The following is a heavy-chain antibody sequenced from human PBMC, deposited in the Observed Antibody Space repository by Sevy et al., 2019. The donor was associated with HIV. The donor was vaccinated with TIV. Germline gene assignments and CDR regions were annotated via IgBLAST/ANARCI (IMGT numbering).Heavy chain of an antibody. D-gene: IGHD3-16*01. J-gene: IGHJ3*02. CDR3: ARSKVGVGDAFDI. Sequence: GSLRLSCAASGFTFSSHWMQWVRQAPGKGLVWVSRLNYDGSYTNYADSVKGRFTISGANAKSRLYLQMNSLRAEDTALYYCARSKVGVGDAFDIWGQGTMVTVSS. CDR1: GFTFSSHW. CDR2: LNYDGSYT. V-gene: IGHV3-74*01.